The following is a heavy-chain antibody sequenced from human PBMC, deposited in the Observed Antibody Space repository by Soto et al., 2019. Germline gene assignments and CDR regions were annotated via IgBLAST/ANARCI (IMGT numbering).Heavy chain of an antibody. D-gene: IGHD2-2*02. CDR3: ARISYTCTPV. J-gene: IGHJ4*02. Sequence: SQTLSLTCVISGDSVSSNSGAWSWIRQSPSRGLEWLGRTYYRSKWYHEYAPSVKSRITISPDTSKNRFSLQLNSVTPEDTAVYYCARISYTCTPVWGQGTLVTVS. CDR2: TYYRSKWYH. V-gene: IGHV6-1*01. CDR1: GDSVSSNSGA.